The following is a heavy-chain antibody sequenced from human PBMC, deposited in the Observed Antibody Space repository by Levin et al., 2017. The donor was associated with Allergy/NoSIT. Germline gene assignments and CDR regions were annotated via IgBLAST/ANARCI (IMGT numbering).Heavy chain of an antibody. Sequence: SETLSLTCSLSGGSISDKNWWTWVRQSPTKGLEWVGEIFHDGNSHYHPSVRSRVTLSVDKSKNLFSLRLDSLTAADTAVYYCAKGSQEGLYGLDVWGPGTAVIVSS. CDR3: AKGSQEGLYGLDV. J-gene: IGHJ6*02. V-gene: IGHV4/OR15-8*01. D-gene: IGHD3/OR15-3a*01. CDR2: IFHDGNS. CDR1: GGSISDKNW.